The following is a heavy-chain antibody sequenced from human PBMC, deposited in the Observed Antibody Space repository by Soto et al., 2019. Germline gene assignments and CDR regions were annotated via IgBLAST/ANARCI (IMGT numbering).Heavy chain of an antibody. D-gene: IGHD2-15*01. V-gene: IGHV4-59*08. CDR1: GDINSHY. CDR2: IYYSGHT. J-gene: IGHJ2*01. Sequence: SETLSLTCTVSGDINSHYWSWVRQAPGKGLEWIGYIYYSGHTNYNPSLKSRLTISINTSENHFSLKLSSVTAADAAVYYCARGFVVGVAATPGVSWYFDLWGRGTLVTVSS. CDR3: ARGFVVGVAATPGVSWYFDL.